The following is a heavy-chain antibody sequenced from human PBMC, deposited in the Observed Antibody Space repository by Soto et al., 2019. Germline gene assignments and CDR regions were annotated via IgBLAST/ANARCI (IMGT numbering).Heavy chain of an antibody. V-gene: IGHV4-59*01. CDR2: IYFSGIT. CDR1: GVSINNNY. Sequence: QVQLQQSGPGLVKPSETLSLTCTVSGVSINNNYWSWVRQPPGKGLEWIGYIYFSGITNYNPSLKSRVSISVDTSKDQVSLKLTSVTAADTAMYYCARGNYHYFGGNYRYVGGAFDIWGPGTVVTVSS. D-gene: IGHD3-16*02. CDR3: ARGNYHYFGGNYRYVGGAFDI. J-gene: IGHJ3*02.